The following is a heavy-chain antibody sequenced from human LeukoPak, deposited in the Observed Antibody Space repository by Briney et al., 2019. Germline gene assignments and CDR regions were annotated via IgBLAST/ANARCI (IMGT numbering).Heavy chain of an antibody. CDR1: GFTFSSYG. J-gene: IGHJ3*02. CDR2: ISYDGSSK. V-gene: IGHV3-30*18. Sequence: PGGSLRLSCAASGFTFSSYGMHWVRQAPGKGLEWVAVISYDGSSKYYADSVKGRFTISRDNSKNTLYLQMNSLRAEDTAVYYCAKFFVPGTRAFDIWGQGTMVTVSS. D-gene: IGHD6-13*01. CDR3: AKFFVPGTRAFDI.